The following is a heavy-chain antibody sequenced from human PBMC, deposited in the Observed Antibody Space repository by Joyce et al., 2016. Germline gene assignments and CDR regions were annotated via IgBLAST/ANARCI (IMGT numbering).Heavy chain of an antibody. CDR2: IYYSGST. CDR1: GGSISSPSNF. Sequence: QVQLQESGPGLVKPSQTLSLTCTVSGGSISSPSNFWNWIRQHPGKGLEWIGYIYYSGSTYNNPSLKGRSTVAIDTSKNQFSLKLSSVTAADTAVYYCARDASGTYAHFDYWGQGTLVTVSS. J-gene: IGHJ4*02. CDR3: ARDASGTYAHFDY. V-gene: IGHV4-31*03. D-gene: IGHD1-26*01.